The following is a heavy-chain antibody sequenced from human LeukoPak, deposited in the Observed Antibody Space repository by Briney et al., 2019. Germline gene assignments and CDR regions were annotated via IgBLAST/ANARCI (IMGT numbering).Heavy chain of an antibody. J-gene: IGHJ3*02. CDR2: IYHNGDT. CDR1: GGSIISGDYY. Sequence: PSETLSLTCIVSGGSIISGDYYWSWIRQPPGKGLGWIGYIYHNGDTYYNPSLKSRISISVDTSKNQFSLKLSSVTAADTAVYYCARAGVVPAAINRAFDIWGQGSVVTVSS. CDR3: ARAGVVPAAINRAFDI. D-gene: IGHD2-2*02. V-gene: IGHV4-30-4*08.